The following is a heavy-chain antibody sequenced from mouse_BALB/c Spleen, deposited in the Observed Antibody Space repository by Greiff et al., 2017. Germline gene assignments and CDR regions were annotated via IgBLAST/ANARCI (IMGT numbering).Heavy chain of an antibody. V-gene: IGHV5-6-4*01. D-gene: IGHD1-1*01. J-gene: IGHJ1*01. CDR2: ISSGGSYT. Sequence: EVKLQESGGGLVKPGGSLKLSCAASGFTFSSYTMSWVRQTPEKRLEWVATISSGGSYTYYPDSVKGRFTISRDNAKNTLYLQMSSLKSEDTAMYYCTRETTVVARKYFDVWGAGTTVTVSS. CDR1: GFTFSSYT. CDR3: TRETTVVARKYFDV.